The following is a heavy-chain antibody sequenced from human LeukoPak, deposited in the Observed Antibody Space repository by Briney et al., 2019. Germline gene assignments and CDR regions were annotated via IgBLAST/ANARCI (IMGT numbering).Heavy chain of an antibody. CDR1: GGSISSYY. CDR3: ARGGIAARMNWFDP. J-gene: IGHJ5*02. CDR2: IYTSGST. V-gene: IGHV4-4*09. Sequence: PSETLSLTCTVSGGSISSYYWSWIRQPPGKGLEWIGYIYTSGSTNYNPSLKSRVTISVDTSKNQFSLKLSSVTAADTAVYYCARGGIAARMNWFDPWGQGTLVTVSS. D-gene: IGHD6-6*01.